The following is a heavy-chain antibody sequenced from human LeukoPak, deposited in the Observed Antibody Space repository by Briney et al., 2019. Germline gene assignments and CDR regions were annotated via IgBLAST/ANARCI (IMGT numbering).Heavy chain of an antibody. V-gene: IGHV1-18*01. Sequence: ASVKVSYKASGYTFTSCGISWVRQAPGQGLEWMGWISAYNGNTNYAQKLQGRVTMTTDTSTSTAYMELRSLRSDDTAVYYCASCAGLDTANDYWGQGTLVTVPS. D-gene: IGHD5-18*01. CDR2: ISAYNGNT. CDR1: GYTFTSCG. CDR3: ASCAGLDTANDY. J-gene: IGHJ4*02.